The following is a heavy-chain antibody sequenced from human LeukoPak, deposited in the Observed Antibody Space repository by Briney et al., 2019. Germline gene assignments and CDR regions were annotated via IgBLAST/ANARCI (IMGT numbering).Heavy chain of an antibody. J-gene: IGHJ4*02. Sequence: PWETLSLTCTVSGGSISNYYWSWIRQPAGMGLEWIGRIYASGSTNYNPSLKSRVTMSVDTSNNQFSLNLSSVTAADTAVYYCARTSARGAQFDYWGQGTLVTVSS. CDR1: GGSISNYY. D-gene: IGHD3-10*01. CDR2: IYASGST. CDR3: ARTSARGAQFDY. V-gene: IGHV4-4*07.